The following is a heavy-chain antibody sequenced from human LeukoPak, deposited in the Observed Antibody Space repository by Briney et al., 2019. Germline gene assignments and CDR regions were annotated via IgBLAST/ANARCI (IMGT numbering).Heavy chain of an antibody. CDR2: ISGGGGVT. Sequence: AGGSLRLSCVASGFTFGNYAMSWVRQAPGKGLEWVAGISGGGGVTYYGDSVRGRFSTSRDNSQNTLYLEINSLRAEDTAIYYCAREQGPAAILSPVYWGQGTLVTVSS. V-gene: IGHV3-23*01. CDR1: GFTFGNYA. J-gene: IGHJ4*02. CDR3: AREQGPAAILSPVY. D-gene: IGHD2-2*02.